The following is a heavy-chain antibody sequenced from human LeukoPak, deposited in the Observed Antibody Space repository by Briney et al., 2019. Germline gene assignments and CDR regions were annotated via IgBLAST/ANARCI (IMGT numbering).Heavy chain of an antibody. D-gene: IGHD3-9*01. V-gene: IGHV1-69*04. CDR2: IIPIFGIA. J-gene: IGHJ4*02. CDR1: GGTFSSYA. CDR3: AREGGILTGYYYYFDY. Sequence: SVKVSCKASGGTFSSYAISWVRQAPGQGLEWMGRIIPIFGIANYAQKFQGRVAITADKSTSTAYMELSSLGSEDTAVYYCAREGGILTGYYYYFDYWGQGTLVTVSS.